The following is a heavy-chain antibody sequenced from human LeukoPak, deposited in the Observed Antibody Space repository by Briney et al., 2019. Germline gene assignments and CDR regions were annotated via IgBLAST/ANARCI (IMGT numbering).Heavy chain of an antibody. J-gene: IGHJ6*02. D-gene: IGHD4-23*01. CDR3: ARGTVVTGYYYGMDV. CDR1: GGSISSHY. Sequence: SETLSLTCTVSGGSISSHYWSWIRQPPGKGLEWIGYIYYSGSTNYNPSLKSRVTISVDTSKNQFSLKLSSVTAADTAVYYCARGTVVTGYYYGMDVWGQGTTVTVSS. V-gene: IGHV4-59*11. CDR2: IYYSGST.